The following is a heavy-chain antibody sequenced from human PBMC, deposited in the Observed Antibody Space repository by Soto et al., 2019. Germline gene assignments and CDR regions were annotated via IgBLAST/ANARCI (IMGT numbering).Heavy chain of an antibody. V-gene: IGHV3-48*03. Sequence: GGSLRLSCVASGFDCRSYEMNWVRQAPGKGLEWVSNIRANGESIYYADSVKGRVSVSRDNAKNSLFLEMNSLRVDDTAVYYCARETLRDAIDIWGQGTMVTVSS. J-gene: IGHJ3*02. CDR3: ARETLRDAIDI. CDR1: GFDCRSYE. CDR2: IRANGESI.